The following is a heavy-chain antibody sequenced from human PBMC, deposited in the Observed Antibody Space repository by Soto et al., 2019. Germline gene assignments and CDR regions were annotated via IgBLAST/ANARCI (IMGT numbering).Heavy chain of an antibody. V-gene: IGHV3-23*01. CDR1: GFTFSSYA. CDR3: AKGLIFSVIAAAPMGIDY. Sequence: GGSLRLSCAASGFTFSSYAMSWVRQAPGKGLEWVSAISGSGGSTYYADSVKGRFTISRDNSKNTLYLQMNSLRAEDTAVYYCAKGLIFSVIAAAPMGIDYWGQGTLVTVSS. J-gene: IGHJ4*02. D-gene: IGHD6-13*01. CDR2: ISGSGGST.